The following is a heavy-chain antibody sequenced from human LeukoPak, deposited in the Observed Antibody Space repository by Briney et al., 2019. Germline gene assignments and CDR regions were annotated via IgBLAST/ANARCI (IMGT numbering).Heavy chain of an antibody. CDR2: IIPIFGTA. CDR1: GGTFSSYA. D-gene: IGHD1-26*01. CDR3: ARHRSVVGATILDAFDI. Sequence: SVKVSCKASGGTFSSYAISWARQDPGQGLEWMGGIIPIFGTANYAQKFQGRVTITADESTSTAYMELSSLRSEDTAVYYCARHRSVVGATILDAFDIWGQGTMVTVSS. V-gene: IGHV1-69*13. J-gene: IGHJ3*02.